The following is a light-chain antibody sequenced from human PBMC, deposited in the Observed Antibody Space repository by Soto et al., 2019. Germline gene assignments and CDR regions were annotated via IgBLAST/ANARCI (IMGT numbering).Light chain of an antibody. J-gene: IGLJ3*02. Sequence: QSVLTQAPSASGTPGQRVTISCSGSSSNIGRNYVYWYQQFPGTAPKLLIYRNNHRPSGVPDRFSGSKSGTSASLAISGLRSEDEADYYCAAWDDSLSAWVFGGGTKVTVL. CDR2: RNN. CDR1: SSNIGRNY. V-gene: IGLV1-47*01. CDR3: AAWDDSLSAWV.